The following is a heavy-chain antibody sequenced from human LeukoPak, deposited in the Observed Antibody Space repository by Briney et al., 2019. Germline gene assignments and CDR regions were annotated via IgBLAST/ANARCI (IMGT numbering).Heavy chain of an antibody. D-gene: IGHD1-26*01. V-gene: IGHV1-18*01. CDR3: ARGLGGSGSYFLTFDY. J-gene: IGHJ4*02. CDR1: GYTFTSYA. CDR2: ISTYTGNT. Sequence: ASVKVSCKTSGYTFTSYAISWVRQAPGQGLECMGWISTYTGNTDYAQKLQGRVTMTTDTSTSTAYMELRSLSSDDTAVYYCARGLGGSGSYFLTFDYWGQGTLVTVSS.